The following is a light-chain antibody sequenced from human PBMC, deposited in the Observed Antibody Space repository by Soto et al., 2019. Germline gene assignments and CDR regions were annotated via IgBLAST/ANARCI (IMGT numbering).Light chain of an antibody. J-gene: IGKJ2*01. Sequence: EMVLMQFPATLSLNSGERATLSCRASQSVSSSYLAWYQQKPGQAPRLLIYGASSRATGIPDRFSGSGSGTDFTLTISRLEPEDFAVYYCQQYGSSPVTFGQGTKVDIK. V-gene: IGKV3-20*01. CDR1: QSVSSSY. CDR2: GAS. CDR3: QQYGSSPVT.